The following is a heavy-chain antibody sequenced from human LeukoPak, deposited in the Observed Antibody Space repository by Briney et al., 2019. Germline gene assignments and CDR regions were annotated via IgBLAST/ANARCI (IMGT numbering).Heavy chain of an antibody. D-gene: IGHD2-15*01. CDR2: ISSSSSYI. Sequence: PGGSLRLSCAASGFTFSSHSMKWVRQAPGKGLEWVSSISSSSSYIYYADSVKGRFTISRDNAKNSLYLQMNSLRAEDTAVYYCARVASSGALRTDYWGQGTLVTVSS. CDR3: ARVASSGALRTDY. V-gene: IGHV3-21*01. J-gene: IGHJ4*02. CDR1: GFTFSSHS.